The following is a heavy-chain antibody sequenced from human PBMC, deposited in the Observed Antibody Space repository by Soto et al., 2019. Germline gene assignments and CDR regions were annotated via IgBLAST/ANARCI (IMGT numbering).Heavy chain of an antibody. CDR3: AKAGTIPPYYYYFYMDV. D-gene: IGHD2-2*01. V-gene: IGHV1-2*04. J-gene: IGHJ6*03. Sequence: GASVKVSCKASGYTFTGYYLHWVRQAPGQGFEWMGWINPNNGGTNYAQKFQGWVTMTRDTSISTAYMELSRLRSDDTAVYYCAKAGTIPPYYYYFYMDVWGKGTTVTVSS. CDR2: INPNNGGT. CDR1: GYTFTGYY.